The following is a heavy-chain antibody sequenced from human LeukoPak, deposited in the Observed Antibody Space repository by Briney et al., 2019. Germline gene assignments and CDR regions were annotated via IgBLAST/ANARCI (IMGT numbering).Heavy chain of an antibody. CDR3: ARGLRRYYYYYMDV. CDR2: IYTSGST. V-gene: IGHV4-61*02. Sequence: SETLSLTCTVSGGSISSGSYCWSWIRQPAGKGLEWIGRIYTSGSTNYNPSLKSRVTISVDTSKNQFSLKLSSVTAADTAVYYCARGLRRYYYYYMDVWGKGTTVTVSS. D-gene: IGHD6-25*01. CDR1: GGSISSGSYC. J-gene: IGHJ6*03.